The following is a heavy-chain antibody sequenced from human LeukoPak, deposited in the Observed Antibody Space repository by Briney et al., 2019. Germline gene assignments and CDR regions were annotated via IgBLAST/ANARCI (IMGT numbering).Heavy chain of an antibody. Sequence: PGGSLRLSCAASGFTFSSYWMHWVRQAPGKGLVWVSRINSDGSSTSYADSVKGRFTISRDNSKNSLYLQMNSLRTEDTALYYCAKDLQLGYCSGGSCYPDWFDPWGQGTLVTVSS. J-gene: IGHJ5*02. CDR3: AKDLQLGYCSGGSCYPDWFDP. V-gene: IGHV3-74*01. CDR1: GFTFSSYW. D-gene: IGHD2-15*01. CDR2: INSDGSST.